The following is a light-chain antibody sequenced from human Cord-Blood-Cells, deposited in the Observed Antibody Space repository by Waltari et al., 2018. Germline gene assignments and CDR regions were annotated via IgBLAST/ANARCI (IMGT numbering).Light chain of an antibody. CDR3: QQSYSTPYT. CDR2: AAS. CDR1: QSISSY. V-gene: IGKV1-39*01. Sequence: IQMTQSPSSLSASVGDRVTITCRASQSISSYLNWYQQKPGTAPKLLIYAASSLQSGVPSRFSGSGSGKDFTLTISSLQPEDFATYYCQQSYSTPYTFGQGTKLEIK. J-gene: IGKJ2*01.